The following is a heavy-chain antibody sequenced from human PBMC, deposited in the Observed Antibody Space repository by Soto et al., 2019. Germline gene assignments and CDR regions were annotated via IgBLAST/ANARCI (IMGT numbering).Heavy chain of an antibody. J-gene: IGHJ2*01. CDR3: AKDRKQLVVYWYFDL. V-gene: IGHV3-23*01. Sequence: EAQLLESGGGLVQPGGSLRLSCAASGFTFSSYAMSWVRQAPGKGLEWVSAISGSGGSTYYADSVKGRFTISRDNSKNTLYLQMNSLRAEDTAVYYCAKDRKQLVVYWYFDLWGRGTLVTVSS. CDR2: ISGSGGST. CDR1: GFTFSSYA. D-gene: IGHD6-13*01.